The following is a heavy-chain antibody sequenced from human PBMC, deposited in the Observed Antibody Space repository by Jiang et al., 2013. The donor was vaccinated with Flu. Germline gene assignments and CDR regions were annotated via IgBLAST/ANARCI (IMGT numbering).Heavy chain of an antibody. CDR3: ARLYSSSWYSDY. D-gene: IGHD6-13*01. CDR1: VAPSAVVVTT. Sequence: SQTLSLTCTVSVAPSAVVVTTGGWIRQHPGKGLEWIGYIYYSGSTYYNPSLKSRVTISVDTSKNQFSLKLSSVTAADTAVYYCARLYSSSWYSDYWGQGTLVTVSS. CDR2: IYYSGST. J-gene: IGHJ4*02. V-gene: IGHV4-31*03.